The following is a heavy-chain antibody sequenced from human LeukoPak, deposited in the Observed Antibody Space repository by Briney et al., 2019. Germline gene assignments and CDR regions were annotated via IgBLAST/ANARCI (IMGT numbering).Heavy chain of an antibody. Sequence: ASVKVSCKASGYTFTSYGISWVRQAPGQGLEWMGWISAYNGNTNYAQKLQGRVTMTTDTSTSTAYMELRSLRSDDTAVYYCAWGGGLRYFDWLDDASDIWGQGTMVTVSS. CDR2: ISAYNGNT. J-gene: IGHJ3*02. CDR3: AWGGGLRYFDWLDDASDI. D-gene: IGHD3-9*01. V-gene: IGHV1-18*01. CDR1: GYTFTSYG.